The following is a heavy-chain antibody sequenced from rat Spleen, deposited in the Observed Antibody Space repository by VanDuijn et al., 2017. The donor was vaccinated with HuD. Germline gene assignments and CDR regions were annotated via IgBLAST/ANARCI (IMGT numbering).Heavy chain of an antibody. J-gene: IGHJ2*01. Sequence: EVQLVESDGGLVQPGRSLKLSCAASGFTFSDYYMAWVRQAPTKGLEWVASISYDGGSTYYRDSVKGRFTISRDNTKSTLYLQMDSLRSEDTATYYCARQVTALDYWGQGVMATVSS. CDR3: ARQVTALDY. V-gene: IGHV5-7*01. CDR1: GFTFSDYY. D-gene: IGHD1-10*01. CDR2: ISYDGGST.